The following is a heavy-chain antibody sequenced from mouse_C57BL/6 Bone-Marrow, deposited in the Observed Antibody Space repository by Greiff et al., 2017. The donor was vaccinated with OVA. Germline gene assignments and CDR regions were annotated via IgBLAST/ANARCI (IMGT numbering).Heavy chain of an antibody. CDR2: INYDGSST. Sequence: EVKLEESEGGLVQPGSSMKLSCTASGFTFSDYYMAWVRQVPEKGLEWVANINYDGSSTYYLDSLKSRFITSRDNAKNILYLQMSSLKSEDTATYYCARERDYGSSYYFDYWGQGTTLTVSS. D-gene: IGHD1-1*01. J-gene: IGHJ2*01. CDR1: GFTFSDYY. V-gene: IGHV5-16*01. CDR3: ARERDYGSSYYFDY.